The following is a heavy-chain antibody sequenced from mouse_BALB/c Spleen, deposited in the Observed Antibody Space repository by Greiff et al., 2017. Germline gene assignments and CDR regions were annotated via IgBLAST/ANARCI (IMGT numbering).Heavy chain of an antibody. Sequence: EVKLMESGGGLVKPGGSLKLSCAASGFTFSSYAMSWVRQTPEKRLEWVASISSGGSTYYPDSVKGRFTISRDNARNILYLQMSSLRSEDTAMYYCARYGYGDAMDYWGQGTSVTVSS. V-gene: IGHV5-6-5*01. CDR3: ARYGYGDAMDY. D-gene: IGHD1-2*01. CDR2: ISSGGST. J-gene: IGHJ4*01. CDR1: GFTFSSYA.